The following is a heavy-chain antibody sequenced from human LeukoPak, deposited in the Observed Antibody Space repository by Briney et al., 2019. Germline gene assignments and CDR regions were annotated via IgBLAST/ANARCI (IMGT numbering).Heavy chain of an antibody. CDR2: FYFSGST. J-gene: IGHJ4*02. CDR3: ARSGTLTGYLY. V-gene: IGHV4-59*01. Sequence: SETLSLTRTVSGGSLSGYSWSWIRPPPGKGPGWIGYFYFSGSTNYNPSLKSRVTMSVDTSKNQFSLKLNSVTAADTAVYYCARSGTLTGYLYWGQGALVTVSS. D-gene: IGHD3-9*01. CDR1: GGSLSGYS.